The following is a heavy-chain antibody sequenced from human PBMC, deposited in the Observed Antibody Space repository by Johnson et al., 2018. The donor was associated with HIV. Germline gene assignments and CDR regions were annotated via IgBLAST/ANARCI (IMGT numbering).Heavy chain of an antibody. J-gene: IGHJ3*02. Sequence: EVQLVESGGGVVQPGRSLRLSCAASGFTFSSYGMHWVRQAPGKGLEWVSGISWNSGSIGYADSVKGRFTISRDNAKNSLYLQMNSLRAEDTALYYCAKDIASGDSYDAFDIWGQGTMVTVSS. V-gene: IGHV3-9*01. CDR1: GFTFSSYG. CDR2: ISWNSGSI. CDR3: AKDIASGDSYDAFDI. D-gene: IGHD5-24*01.